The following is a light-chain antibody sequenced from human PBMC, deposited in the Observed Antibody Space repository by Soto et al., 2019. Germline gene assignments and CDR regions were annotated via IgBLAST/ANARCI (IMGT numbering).Light chain of an antibody. CDR1: QSISSY. CDR2: AAS. V-gene: IGKV1-39*01. CDR3: QQSYSTPRT. J-gene: IGKJ1*01. Sequence: DIQMTQSPSSLSASVGDRVTITCRASQSISSYLNWYQQKPGKAPKLLIYAASSLQSGVPSRFSGSGSGIDFTLTISSLQPEDFATYYCQQSYSTPRTFGQGTKVVIK.